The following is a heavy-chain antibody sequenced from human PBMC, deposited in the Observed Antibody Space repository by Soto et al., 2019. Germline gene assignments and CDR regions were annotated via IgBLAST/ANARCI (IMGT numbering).Heavy chain of an antibody. Sequence: QVQLQQWGAGLLKPSETLSLTCAVYGGSFSGYYWSWIRQPPGKGLEWIGEINHSGSTNYNPSLKGRVTISVDTSKNQFSLKLSSVTAADTAVYYCARGGWIVLMVYHKSTNWFDPWGQGTLVTVSS. CDR1: GGSFSGYY. V-gene: IGHV4-34*01. D-gene: IGHD2-8*01. CDR3: ARGGWIVLMVYHKSTNWFDP. CDR2: INHSGST. J-gene: IGHJ5*02.